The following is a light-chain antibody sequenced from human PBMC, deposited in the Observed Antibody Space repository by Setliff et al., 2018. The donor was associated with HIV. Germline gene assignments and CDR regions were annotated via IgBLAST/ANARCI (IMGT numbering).Light chain of an antibody. V-gene: IGLV1-40*01. CDR2: GNI. Sequence: QSALTQPPSVSGAPGQRVTISCTGSSSNIGAGYDVHWYQQLPGTAPKLLIYGNINRPSGVPDRFSGSKSGTSASLAITGLQAEDEADYYCQSYDSSMSAYVFGTGTKV. J-gene: IGLJ1*01. CDR1: SSNIGAGYD. CDR3: QSYDSSMSAYV.